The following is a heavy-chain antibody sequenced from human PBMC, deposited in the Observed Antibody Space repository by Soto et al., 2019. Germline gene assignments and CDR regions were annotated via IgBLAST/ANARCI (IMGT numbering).Heavy chain of an antibody. J-gene: IGHJ4*02. V-gene: IGHV4-30-4*01. CDR3: ARVITGSYYDSSGYYGFDY. Sequence: SETLSLTCPVSGCSISSGDYYWSWIRQPPGKGLEWIGYIYYSGSTYYNPSLKSRVTISVDTSKNQFSLKLSSVTAADTAVYYCARVITGSYYDSSGYYGFDYWGQGTLVTVSS. CDR1: GCSISSGDYY. CDR2: IYYSGST. D-gene: IGHD3-22*01.